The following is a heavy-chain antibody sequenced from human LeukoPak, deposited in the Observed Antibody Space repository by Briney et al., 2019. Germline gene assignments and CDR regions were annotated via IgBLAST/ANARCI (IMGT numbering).Heavy chain of an antibody. J-gene: IGHJ6*02. CDR3: ARTLVVVMYYGMDV. D-gene: IGHD3-22*01. Sequence: GSLRLSCAASGFTFSSYAMHWVRQAPGKGLEWVAVISYDGSNKYYADSVKGRFTISRDNSKNTLYLQMSSLRAEDTAVYYCARTLVVVMYYGMDVWGQGTTVTVSS. CDR1: GFTFSSYA. V-gene: IGHV3-30-3*01. CDR2: ISYDGSNK.